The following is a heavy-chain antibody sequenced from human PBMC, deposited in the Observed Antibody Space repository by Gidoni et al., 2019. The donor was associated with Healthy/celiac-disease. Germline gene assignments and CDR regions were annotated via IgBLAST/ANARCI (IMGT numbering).Heavy chain of an antibody. V-gene: IGHV3-23*01. CDR2: ISGSGGST. J-gene: IGHJ6*02. CDR1: GFTFSSYA. Sequence: EVQLLESGGGLVQPGGSLRLSCAASGFTFSSYAMSWFRQAPGKGLEWVASISGSGGSTKYADSVKGRFTISRDNSKNTLYLQMNSLRAEDTAVYYCAKDFRYDSSGSDGMDVWGQGTTVTVSS. D-gene: IGHD3-22*01. CDR3: AKDFRYDSSGSDGMDV.